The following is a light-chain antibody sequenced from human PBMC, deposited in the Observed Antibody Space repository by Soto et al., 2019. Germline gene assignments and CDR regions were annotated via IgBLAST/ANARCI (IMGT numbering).Light chain of an antibody. J-gene: IGKJ5*01. CDR2: DAS. V-gene: IGKV3-11*01. CDR3: QQRSNWPV. CDR1: QSVSSY. Sequence: EIVLTQSAGTLSLSPGERATLSCRASQSVSSYLAWYQQKPGQAPRLLIYDASNRATGIPARFSGSGSGTDFTLTISSLEPEDFAVYYCQQRSNWPVFGQGTRLEI.